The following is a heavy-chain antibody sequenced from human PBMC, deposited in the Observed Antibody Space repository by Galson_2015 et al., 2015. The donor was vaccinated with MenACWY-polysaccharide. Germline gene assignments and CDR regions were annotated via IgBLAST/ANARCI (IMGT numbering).Heavy chain of an antibody. Sequence: SLRLSCAVSGFTFSTSWIHWVRQASGKGLEWVSRINPDGSGTTYADSVKGRFTVSRDNAKNAVYLQMDSLRDEDSALYYCARAPDCGRGSSYHPYYGMDVWSPGNRVTVS. J-gene: IGHJ6*02. V-gene: IGHV3-74*01. D-gene: IGHD2-21*01. CDR1: GFTFSTSW. CDR2: INPDGSGT. CDR3: ARAPDCGRGSSYHPYYGMDV.